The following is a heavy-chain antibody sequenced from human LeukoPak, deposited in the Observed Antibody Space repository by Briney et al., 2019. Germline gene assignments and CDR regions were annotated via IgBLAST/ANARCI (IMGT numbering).Heavy chain of an antibody. CDR3: ARDVGDYLVSEIQFDP. CDR2: INPNSGGT. V-gene: IGHV1-2*02. Sequence: ASVKVSCKASGYTFTGYYMHWVRQAPGQGREWMGWINPNSGGTNYAQKFQGRVTMTRDTSISTAYMELSRLRSDDTAVYYCARDVGDYLVSEIQFDPWGQGTLVTVSS. J-gene: IGHJ5*02. CDR1: GYTFTGYY. D-gene: IGHD4-17*01.